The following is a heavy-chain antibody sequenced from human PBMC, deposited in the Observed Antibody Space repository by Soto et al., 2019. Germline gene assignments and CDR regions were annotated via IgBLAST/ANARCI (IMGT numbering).Heavy chain of an antibody. Sequence: GGSLRLSCAASGFTFFSYAMSWVRQAPGKGLERVSTISGSGGRTNKANSLKGPFTISRNKSKKTLNLQMNSLRAEDTAVYYCAKDLHSVGFFDYWGQGTLVTVSS. CDR1: GFTFFSYA. CDR3: AKDLHSVGFFDY. J-gene: IGHJ4*02. CDR2: ISGSGGRT. D-gene: IGHD2-21*01. V-gene: IGHV3-23*01.